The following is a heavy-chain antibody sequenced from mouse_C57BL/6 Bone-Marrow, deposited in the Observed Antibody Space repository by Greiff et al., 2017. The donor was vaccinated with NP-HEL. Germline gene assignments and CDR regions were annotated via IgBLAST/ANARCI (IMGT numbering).Heavy chain of an antibody. J-gene: IGHJ4*01. CDR2: IYPGGGYT. V-gene: IGHV1-63*01. Sequence: QVQLQQSGAELVRPGTSVKMSCKASGYTFTNYWIGWAKQRPGHGLEWIGDIYPGGGYTNYNEKFKGKATLTADKSSSTAYMQFSSLTSEDSAIYYCARLNYYAMDYWGQGTSVTVSS. CDR3: ARLNYYAMDY. CDR1: GYTFTNYW.